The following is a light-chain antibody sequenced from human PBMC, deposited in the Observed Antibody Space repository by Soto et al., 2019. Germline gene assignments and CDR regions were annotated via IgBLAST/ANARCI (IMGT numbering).Light chain of an antibody. V-gene: IGKV3-15*01. CDR2: GAS. J-gene: IGKJ4*01. Sequence: EILMAQSPVTLSVSPGERATLSCRASQSVGANLAWYQQKPGQAPRLLIYGASTRATGVPARFSGSDSGTAFTLTISTLQPEDFALYYCQQYNSWPLTFGGGTTVEIK. CDR1: QSVGAN. CDR3: QQYNSWPLT.